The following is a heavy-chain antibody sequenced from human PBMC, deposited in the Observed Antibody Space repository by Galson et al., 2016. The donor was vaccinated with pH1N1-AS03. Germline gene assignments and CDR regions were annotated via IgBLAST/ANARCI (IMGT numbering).Heavy chain of an antibody. CDR1: GYSFISYA. V-gene: IGHV1-3*04. D-gene: IGHD6-19*01. CDR3: AKVGIEISSGWYGRFDF. J-gene: IGHJ4*02. CDR2: LNTGTGDT. Sequence: SVKVSCKASGYSFISYAIHWVRQAPGQRPEWMGWLNTGTGDTIYSQKFQDRVTITRDTSASTAYMELSRLISEDTAVYYCAKVGIEISSGWYGRFDFWGQGTLVTVSS.